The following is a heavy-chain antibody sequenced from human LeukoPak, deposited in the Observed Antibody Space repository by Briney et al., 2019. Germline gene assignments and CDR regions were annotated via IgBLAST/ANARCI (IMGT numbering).Heavy chain of an antibody. CDR1: GFTFSSYW. CDR3: ASVFGDYMASDI. V-gene: IGHV3-74*01. CDR2: IRNDGSST. J-gene: IGHJ3*02. D-gene: IGHD3-10*01. Sequence: GGSLRLSCAASGFTFSSYWMHWVRQPPGKGLVWVSRIRNDGSSTNYADSAKGRFTISRDNAKNTLYLQMNSLRDEDTAMYYCASVFGDYMASDIWGQGTMVTVSS.